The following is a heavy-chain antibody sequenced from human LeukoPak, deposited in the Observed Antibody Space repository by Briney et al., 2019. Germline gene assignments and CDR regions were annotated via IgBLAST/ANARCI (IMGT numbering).Heavy chain of an antibody. V-gene: IGHV3-21*01. J-gene: IGHJ6*02. Sequence: PGGSLRLSCAASGFIFSSYSMNWVRQAPGKGLEWVSSISSSSNYIYYADSVKGRFTISRDNAKNSLYLQMNSLRAEDTAVYYCAKDTSYSSYRNYGMGVWGQGTTVTVSS. D-gene: IGHD6-19*01. CDR1: GFIFSSYS. CDR3: AKDTSYSSYRNYGMGV. CDR2: ISSSSNYI.